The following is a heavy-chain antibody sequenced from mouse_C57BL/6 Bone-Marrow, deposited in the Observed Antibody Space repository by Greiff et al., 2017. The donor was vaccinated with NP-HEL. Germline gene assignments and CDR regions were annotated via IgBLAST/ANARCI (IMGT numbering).Heavy chain of an antibody. CDR2: INPNNGGT. Sequence: VQLKESGPELVKPGASVKMSCKASGYTFTDYNMHWVKQSHGKSLEWIGYINPNNGGTSYNQKFKGKATLTVNKSSSTAYMELRSLTSEDSAVYYCARGGLGPSMDYWGQGTSVTVSS. CDR3: ARGGLGPSMDY. CDR1: GYTFTDYN. J-gene: IGHJ4*01. V-gene: IGHV1-22*01. D-gene: IGHD4-1*01.